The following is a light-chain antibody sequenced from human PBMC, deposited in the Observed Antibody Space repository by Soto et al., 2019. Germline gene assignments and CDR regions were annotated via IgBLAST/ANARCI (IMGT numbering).Light chain of an antibody. V-gene: IGLV2-8*01. CDR1: SSDVGGYSY. J-gene: IGLJ1*01. CDR2: EVN. CDR3: SSYAGSSNV. Sequence: QSALTQPPSASGSPGQSVAISCTGTSSDVGGYSYVSWHQRHPGKAPKLMIYEVNKRPSGVPDRFSGSKSGNTASLTVSGLQAEDEADYYCSSYAGSSNVFGTGTKATVL.